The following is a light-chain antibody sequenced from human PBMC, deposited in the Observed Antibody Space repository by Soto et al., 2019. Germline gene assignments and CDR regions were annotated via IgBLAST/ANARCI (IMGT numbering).Light chain of an antibody. CDR2: DAS. CDR1: QSVSSS. Sequence: EIVLTQSPATLSLPPGERATLSCRASQSVSSSLAWYQQKPGQAPRLLIYDASNRAAGIPARFSGSGSGTDFTLTISSLEPEDFTVYYCQQRSSWPDTFGQGTKLEIK. J-gene: IGKJ2*01. V-gene: IGKV3-11*01. CDR3: QQRSSWPDT.